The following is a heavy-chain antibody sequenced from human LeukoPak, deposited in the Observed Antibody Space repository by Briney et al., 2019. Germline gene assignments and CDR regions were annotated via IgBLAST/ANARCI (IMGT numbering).Heavy chain of an antibody. CDR2: IGGRDDRT. J-gene: IGHJ4*02. CDR3: AKDPNPFYDFWSGYK. D-gene: IGHD3-3*01. Sequence: GGSLRLSCAASGFTFTGHTMTWLRQAPGKGLEWVSIIGGRDDRTYYADSVKGRFTISRDNSKNILYLQMNSLRAEDTAVYYCAKDPNPFYDFWSGYKWGQGTLITVSS. CDR1: GFTFTGHT. V-gene: IGHV3-23*01.